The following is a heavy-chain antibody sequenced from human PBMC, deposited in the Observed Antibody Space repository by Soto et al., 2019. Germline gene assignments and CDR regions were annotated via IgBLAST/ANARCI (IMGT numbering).Heavy chain of an antibody. Sequence: PSETLSLTCTVSGGSISSSSYYLGWIRQPPGKGLEWIGSIYYSGSTYYNPSLKSRVTISVDTSKNQFSLKLSSVTAADTAVYYCARDRAYYYGSGSYLGYYYYGMDVWGQGTTVTVSS. D-gene: IGHD3-10*01. V-gene: IGHV4-39*07. J-gene: IGHJ6*02. CDR1: GGSISSSSYY. CDR3: ARDRAYYYGSGSYLGYYYYGMDV. CDR2: IYYSGST.